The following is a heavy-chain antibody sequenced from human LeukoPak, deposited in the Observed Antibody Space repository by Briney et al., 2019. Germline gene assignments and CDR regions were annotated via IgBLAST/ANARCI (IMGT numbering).Heavy chain of an antibody. CDR3: VKGWIQAVGNFC. CDR2: ISTTGGST. Sequence: GGSLRLSCSASGLTFRHYAMHWVRQSPGKGPEYVSAISTTGGSTYYADSVKGRFTISRDNSKNTLYLQMSSLTAEDTAVDYCVKGWIQAVGNFCWGQGTLVTVSS. J-gene: IGHJ4*02. CDR1: GLTFRHYA. V-gene: IGHV3-64D*06. D-gene: IGHD5-18*01.